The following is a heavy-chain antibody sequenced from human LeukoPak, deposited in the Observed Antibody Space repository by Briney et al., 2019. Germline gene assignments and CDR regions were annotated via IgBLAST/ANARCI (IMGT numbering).Heavy chain of an antibody. Sequence: PGGSLRLSCAVSGFSVSSFGMSWVRQAPGKGLEWVSAISVNGETTWYADSVKGRFILSRDNSKNTLYLQLSSLRAEDTAVYYCAQGYSSGWYPYWGQGSLVSVSS. CDR1: GFSVSSFG. J-gene: IGHJ4*02. V-gene: IGHV3-23*01. CDR2: ISVNGETT. CDR3: AQGYSSGWYPY. D-gene: IGHD6-19*01.